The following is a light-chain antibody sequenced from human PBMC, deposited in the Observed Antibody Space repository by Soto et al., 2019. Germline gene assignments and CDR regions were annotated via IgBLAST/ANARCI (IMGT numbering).Light chain of an antibody. CDR2: AAS. CDR3: HQYDTSPRT. J-gene: IGKJ1*01. Sequence: EIVLKQSPGTLSLSPGEGATLSCKVSQSLTSGYLAWYQQKPGQAPRILIYAASSRAPGIPDRFSGSGSGTDFTLTISRLEPEDFALYYCHQYDTSPRTFGQGTKVDNK. V-gene: IGKV3-20*01. CDR1: QSLTSGY.